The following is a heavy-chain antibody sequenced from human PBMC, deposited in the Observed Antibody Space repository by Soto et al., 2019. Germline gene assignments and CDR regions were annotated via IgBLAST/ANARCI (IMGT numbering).Heavy chain of an antibody. CDR2: FIPIIGGG. D-gene: IGHD2-15*01. J-gene: IGHJ3*01. CDR3: ARRSVSHSNAFDF. V-gene: IGHV1-69*01. Sequence: QVQLVQSGAEVKKLGSSVKVSCKASGGTFRNLAINWVRQAPGQGLEWMGGFIPIIGGGINAQKFQGRVTITSDESMSTAYMELSSLKSEDTAMYFCARRSVSHSNAFDFWGQGTMVTVSS. CDR1: GGTFRNLA.